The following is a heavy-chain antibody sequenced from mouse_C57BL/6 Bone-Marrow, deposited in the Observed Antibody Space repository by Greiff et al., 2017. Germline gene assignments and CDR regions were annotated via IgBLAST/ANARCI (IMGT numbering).Heavy chain of an antibody. D-gene: IGHD1-1*01. V-gene: IGHV14-4*01. J-gene: IGHJ3*01. CDR3: TTPLTKGFAY. Sequence: VQLQQSGAELVRPGASVKLSCTASGFNIKDDYMHGVKQRPEQGLEWIGWIDPENGDTEYASKVQGKATITADTSSNTAYLQLSSLTSEDTAVYYFTTPLTKGFAYWGQGTLVTVSA. CDR2: IDPENGDT. CDR1: GFNIKDDY.